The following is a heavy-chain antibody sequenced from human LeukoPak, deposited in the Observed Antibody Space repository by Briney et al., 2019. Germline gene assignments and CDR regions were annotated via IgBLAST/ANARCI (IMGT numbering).Heavy chain of an antibody. Sequence: SETLSLTCAVYGGSFSSYYWSWIRQSPGKGLEWIGEINHSGTTKYNPSLKSRVTISVDTPQNQFSLRLSSVTAADTAVYYCTRNNWFDPWGQGTLVTVSS. J-gene: IGHJ5*02. CDR2: INHSGTT. CDR3: TRNNWFDP. CDR1: GGSFSSYY. V-gene: IGHV4-34*01.